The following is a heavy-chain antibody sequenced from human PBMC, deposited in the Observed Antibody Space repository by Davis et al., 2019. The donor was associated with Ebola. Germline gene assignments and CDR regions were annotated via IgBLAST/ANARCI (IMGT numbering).Heavy chain of an antibody. CDR3: ARGPDFGSRTDFFDY. CDR1: GFTFTDYW. CDR2: ISGSGAST. D-gene: IGHD3-10*01. V-gene: IGHV3-23*01. Sequence: PGGSLRLSCTGSGFTFTDYWMGWVRQTPGKGLEWVSSISGSGASTYYADSVKGRFTISRDDAKNSLYLQMNSLRPEDTAVYFCARGPDFGSRTDFFDYWGPGTLVTVSS. J-gene: IGHJ4*02.